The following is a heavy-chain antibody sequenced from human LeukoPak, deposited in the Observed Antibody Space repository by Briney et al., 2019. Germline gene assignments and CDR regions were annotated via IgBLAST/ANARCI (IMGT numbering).Heavy chain of an antibody. J-gene: IGHJ4*02. CDR2: INPNTGGT. V-gene: IGHV1-2*02. D-gene: IGHD5-24*01. CDR1: GYTFTGYY. Sequence: ASVKVSCKASGYTFTGYYLHWVRQAPGQGLEYMGWINPNTGGTNYVQKFQGRVTMTRDTSNSTGYVELSSLRSDDTALYYCARADGYNLGDFWGQGTQVTVSS. CDR3: ARADGYNLGDF.